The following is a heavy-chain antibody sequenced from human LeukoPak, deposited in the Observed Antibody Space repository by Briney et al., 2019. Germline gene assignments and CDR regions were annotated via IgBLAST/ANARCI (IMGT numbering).Heavy chain of an antibody. J-gene: IGHJ4*02. Sequence: GGSLRLSCAASSFTFSKYWFHWVRQAPGKGLDWVSRIDTNGRTTDYADSVKGRFTISRDNAKNTLFLEINSLRAEDTAVYYCARDLAGADGYWGQGTLVTVSS. CDR2: IDTNGRTT. V-gene: IGHV3-74*01. CDR3: ARDLAGADGY. D-gene: IGHD6-13*01. CDR1: SFTFSKYW.